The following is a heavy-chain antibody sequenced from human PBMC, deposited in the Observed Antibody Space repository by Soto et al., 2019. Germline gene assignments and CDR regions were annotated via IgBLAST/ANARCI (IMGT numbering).Heavy chain of an antibody. J-gene: IGHJ6*02. Sequence: QVTLKESGPTLVKPTQTLTLTCTVSGLSLRTTGVGVGWVRQPPGKALEWLELLYWDDDKRDSSCLRSRLTLAKHISEKQVVPTVTNRDTVDTATYYSVKSLCGGDFLEIYSSRAYNGLDAWGQGTTVTVSS. V-gene: IGHV2-5*02. D-gene: IGHD2-21*02. CDR1: GLSLRTTGVG. CDR2: LYWDDDK. CDR3: VKSLCGGDFLEIYSSRAYNGLDA.